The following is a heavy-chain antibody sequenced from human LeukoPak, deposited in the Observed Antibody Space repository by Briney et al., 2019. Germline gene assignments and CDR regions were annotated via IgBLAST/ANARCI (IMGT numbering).Heavy chain of an antibody. J-gene: IGHJ6*02. V-gene: IGHV3-48*04. Sequence: GGSLRLSCAASGFTFSSYSMNWVRQAPGKGLEWVSYISSSSSTIYYADSVKGRFTISRDNAKNSLYLEMNSLRAEDMALYYCARYSSGGMDVWGQGTTVTVSS. CDR3: ARYSSGGMDV. CDR1: GFTFSSYS. CDR2: ISSSSSTI. D-gene: IGHD4-11*01.